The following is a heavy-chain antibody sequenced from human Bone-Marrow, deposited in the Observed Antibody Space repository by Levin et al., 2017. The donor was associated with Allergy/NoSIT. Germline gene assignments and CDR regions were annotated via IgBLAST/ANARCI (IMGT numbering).Heavy chain of an antibody. Sequence: PGGSLRLSCAASGFSFSHYGMHWVRQAPGKGLEWVAAIQNDGSRKYYVDSVKGQFTISRDDSKGTLYLQMDSLRAEDTAVYYCARDSCLTPSCYDYWGQGTLVTVSP. CDR2: IQNDGSRK. D-gene: IGHD2-2*01. J-gene: IGHJ4*02. V-gene: IGHV3-33*01. CDR1: GFSFSHYG. CDR3: ARDSCLTPSCYDY.